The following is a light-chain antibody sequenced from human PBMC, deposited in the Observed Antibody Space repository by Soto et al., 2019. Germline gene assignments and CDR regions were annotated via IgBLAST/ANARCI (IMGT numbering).Light chain of an antibody. CDR1: QSISIY. Sequence: DIQMTQSPSSLSASVGDRVTISCRASQSISIYLNWYQQKPGKAPKLLIYAASSLQSGVPSRFSGSGSGTGFTLTISTLQPEDFATYYCQQSYSNPRTFGQGTKVEIK. CDR3: QQSYSNPRT. V-gene: IGKV1-39*01. CDR2: AAS. J-gene: IGKJ1*01.